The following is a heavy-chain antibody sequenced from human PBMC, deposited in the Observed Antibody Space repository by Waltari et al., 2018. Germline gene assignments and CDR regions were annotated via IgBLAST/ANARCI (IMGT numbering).Heavy chain of an antibody. V-gene: IGHV1-24*01. J-gene: IGHJ4*02. CDR3: AADFNIPRELFIY. Sequence: QVLLVQSGAEVRKPGDSVRVSCQVSGPSLPALSMHWVRQAPGEGLEWLGGFAPEDGETIYAQKFQGRVTMTEDRSTDTAYMELTSLESDDTAVYFCAADFNIPRELFIYWGQGTLVSVSS. CDR1: GPSLPALS. CDR2: FAPEDGET. D-gene: IGHD2-21*01.